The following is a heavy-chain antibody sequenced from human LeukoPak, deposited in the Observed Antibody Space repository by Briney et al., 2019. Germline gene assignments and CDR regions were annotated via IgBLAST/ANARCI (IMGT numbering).Heavy chain of an antibody. D-gene: IGHD3-22*01. CDR1: GGSITTYY. CDR2: IYTRGST. J-gene: IGHJ4*02. V-gene: IGHV4-4*07. CDR3: AGEGHYYDSTGYYYGGEDY. Sequence: PSETLSLTCTVSGGSITTYYWSWIRQPAGKGLEWIGRIYTRGSTNYNPSLKSRVTMSVDTSKNQFSLKLNSVTAADTAVYYCAGEGHYYDSTGYYYGGEDYWGQGTLVTVSS.